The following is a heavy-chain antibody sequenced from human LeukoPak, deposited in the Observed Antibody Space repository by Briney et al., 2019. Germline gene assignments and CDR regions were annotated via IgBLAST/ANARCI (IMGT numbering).Heavy chain of an antibody. D-gene: IGHD3-10*01. V-gene: IGHV3-23*01. Sequence: PGGSLRLSCAASGFIFSDYDMGWVRQAPGKGLEWVSTIDGSGGNIQYADSVKGRFTLSRDNSKNTLYLQMNSLRAEDTAVYYCAKGAYGSGYYYFDYWGQGTLVTVSS. CDR3: AKGAYGSGYYYFDY. CDR2: IDGSGGNI. J-gene: IGHJ4*02. CDR1: GFIFSDYD.